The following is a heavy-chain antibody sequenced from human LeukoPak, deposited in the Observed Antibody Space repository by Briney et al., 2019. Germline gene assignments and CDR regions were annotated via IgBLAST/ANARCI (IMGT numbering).Heavy chain of an antibody. Sequence: GGSLRLSCAASGFKFDDYGMTWVRQAPGKGLEWVSGINWNGGTTDYVDSVKGRFTISRDNAKNSLYLQMNSLRAEDTALYHCARDAGPYYYGSGGPFDPWGQGTLVTVSS. CDR2: INWNGGTT. V-gene: IGHV3-20*01. CDR3: ARDAGPYYYGSGGPFDP. J-gene: IGHJ5*02. D-gene: IGHD3-10*01. CDR1: GFKFDDYG.